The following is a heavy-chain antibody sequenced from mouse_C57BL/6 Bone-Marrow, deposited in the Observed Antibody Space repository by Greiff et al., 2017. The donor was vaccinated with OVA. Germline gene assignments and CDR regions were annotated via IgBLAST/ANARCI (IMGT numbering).Heavy chain of an antibody. V-gene: IGHV1-76*01. D-gene: IGHD4-1*01. CDR1: GYTFTDYY. Sequence: QVQLQQSGAELVRPGASVKLSCKASGYTFTDYYINWVKQRPGQGLEWIARIFPGSGNTYYNEKFKGKATLTAEKSSSTAYMQLSSLTSEDSAVYFCERTPLGRGYFDYWGQGTTLTVSS. CDR2: IFPGSGNT. CDR3: ERTPLGRGYFDY. J-gene: IGHJ2*01.